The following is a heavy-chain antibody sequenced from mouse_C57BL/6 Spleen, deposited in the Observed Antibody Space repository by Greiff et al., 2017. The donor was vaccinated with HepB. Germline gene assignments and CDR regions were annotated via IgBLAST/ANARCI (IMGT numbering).Heavy chain of an antibody. V-gene: IGHV1-66*01. D-gene: IGHD2-5*01. CDR3: AREEVYYSNYERVWFAY. CDR2: SYPGSGNT. CDR1: GYSFTSYY. J-gene: IGHJ3*01. Sequence: QVQLQQSGPELVKPGASVKISCKASGYSFTSYYIHWVKQRPGQGLEWIGWSYPGSGNTKYNEKFKGKATLTADTSSSTAYMQLSSLTSEDSAVYYCAREEVYYSNYERVWFAYWGQGTLVTVSA.